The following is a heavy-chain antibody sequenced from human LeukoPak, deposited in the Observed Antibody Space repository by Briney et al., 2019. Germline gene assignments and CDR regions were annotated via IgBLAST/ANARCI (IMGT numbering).Heavy chain of an antibody. CDR3: ARDVYGSRSFYHY. J-gene: IGHJ4*02. CDR2: IIPIFGTA. Sequence: SVKVSCKASGGTFSSYAISWVRQAPGQGLEWMGGIIPIFGTANYAQKFQGRVTITADKSTSTAYTELSSLRSEDTAVYYCARDVYGSRSFYHYWGQGTLVTVSS. V-gene: IGHV1-69*06. D-gene: IGHD3-10*01. CDR1: GGTFSSYA.